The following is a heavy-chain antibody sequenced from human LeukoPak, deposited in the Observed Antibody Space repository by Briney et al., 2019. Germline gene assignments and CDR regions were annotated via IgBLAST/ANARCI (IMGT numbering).Heavy chain of an antibody. CDR2: IYWDDDR. CDR1: GFSLNTRGVG. J-gene: IGHJ4*02. D-gene: IGHD3-22*01. V-gene: IGHV2-5*02. Sequence: KESGPTLVNPTQTLTLTCTFSGFSLNTRGVGVRWIRQPPGRALEWLALIYWDDDRRYSPSLKSRLTITKDTSKNQVVLTITNMDPVDTATYFCAHRKNYYDSSVFDNWGQGTLVTVSS. CDR3: AHRKNYYDSSVFDN.